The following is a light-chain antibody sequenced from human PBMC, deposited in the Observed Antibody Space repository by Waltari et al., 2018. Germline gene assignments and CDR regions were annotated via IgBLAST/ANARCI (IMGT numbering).Light chain of an antibody. CDR3: QQSYSTVT. V-gene: IGKV1-39*01. J-gene: IGKJ4*01. CDR1: HRISRY. Sequence: DIQMTQSPPSLSASVGDRVTITCRASHRISRYLNWYQQKPGKAPKVLIYAASNLESGVPSRFSGSGSGTEFTLTISSLQPEDFATYYCQQSYSTVTFGGGTKVEIK. CDR2: AAS.